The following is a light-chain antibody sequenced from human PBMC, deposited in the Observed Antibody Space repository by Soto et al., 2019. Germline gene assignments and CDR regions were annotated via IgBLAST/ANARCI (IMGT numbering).Light chain of an antibody. J-gene: IGKJ1*01. CDR2: KAS. CDR3: QQYNSYPWT. CDR1: QSISSW. V-gene: IGKV1-5*03. Sequence: DIQMTQSPSTLSASVGDRVTITCRASQSISSWLAWYQQKPGKAPKLLIYKASSLESGVPSRFSGSGSGTEFTLTISSLQPDYFATYYRQQYNSYPWTFGQGTKVEIK.